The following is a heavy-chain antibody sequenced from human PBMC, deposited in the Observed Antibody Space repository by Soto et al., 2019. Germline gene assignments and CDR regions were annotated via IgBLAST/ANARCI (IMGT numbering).Heavy chain of an antibody. D-gene: IGHD6-19*01. Sequence: ASVKVSCKASGYTFTSYGISWVRQAPGQGLEWMGWISAYNSNTNYAQKFRGRVTMTTDTSTSTAYMELRSLRSDDTAVYYCARDRSSGWFVYWGQGTLVTVSS. CDR2: ISAYNSNT. CDR1: GYTFTSYG. J-gene: IGHJ4*02. CDR3: ARDRSSGWFVY. V-gene: IGHV1-18*01.